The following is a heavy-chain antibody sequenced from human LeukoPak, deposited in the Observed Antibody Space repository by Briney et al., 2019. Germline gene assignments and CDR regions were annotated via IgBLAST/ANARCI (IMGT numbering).Heavy chain of an antibody. CDR1: GGTFINYA. Sequence: SVTVSFKASGGTFINYAISWVRQAPGQELDGMGGIIPIFGTANYAQKFQGRATITADESTRTVYMELSSLRSEDTAVYYCARVSAMGRKYYFDYWGQGTLVTVSS. CDR3: ARVSAMGRKYYFDY. CDR2: IIPIFGTA. J-gene: IGHJ4*02. D-gene: IGHD5-18*01. V-gene: IGHV1-69*01.